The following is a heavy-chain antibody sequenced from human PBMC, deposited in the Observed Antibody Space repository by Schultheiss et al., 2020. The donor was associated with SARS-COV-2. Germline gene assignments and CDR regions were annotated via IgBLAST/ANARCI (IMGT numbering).Heavy chain of an antibody. CDR1: GYTFTGYY. Sequence: ASVKVSCKASGYTFTGYYMHWVRQAPGQGLEWMGWINPNSGGTNYAQKFQGRVTMTRDTSISTAYMELSRLRSDDTAVYYCARVRFDYYGSGSYYNSNFDYWGQGTLVTVSS. J-gene: IGHJ4*02. CDR2: INPNSGGT. D-gene: IGHD3-10*01. CDR3: ARVRFDYYGSGSYYNSNFDY. V-gene: IGHV1-2*02.